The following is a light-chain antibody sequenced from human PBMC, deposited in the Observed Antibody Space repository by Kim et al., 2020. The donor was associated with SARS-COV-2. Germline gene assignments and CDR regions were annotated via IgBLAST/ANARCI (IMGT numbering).Light chain of an antibody. CDR3: QAWDSSIAYV. V-gene: IGLV3-1*01. CDR2: QES. J-gene: IGLJ2*01. CDR1: KLGDKY. Sequence: SYELTQPPSVSVSPGQTASITCAGDKLGDKYAYWYQQKPGQSPVLVIYQESKRPSGIPERFSGSHSGNTATLTIRGTQAMDEADYYRQAWDSSIAYVFAGGTQLTVL.